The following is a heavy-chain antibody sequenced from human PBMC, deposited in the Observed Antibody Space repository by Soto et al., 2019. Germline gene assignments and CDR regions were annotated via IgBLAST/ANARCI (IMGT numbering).Heavy chain of an antibody. D-gene: IGHD3-10*01. Sequence: GGSLRLSCAASGFTFSNHGMHWVRQAPGKGLEWLAIIWLDSRDKYYADSVKGRFTISRDNSKNTMYLQMNSLRAEDTAVYYCAREFRPSLVEDHDAFDIWGRGTMVTVSS. V-gene: IGHV3-33*01. CDR1: GFTFSNHG. J-gene: IGHJ3*02. CDR3: AREFRPSLVEDHDAFDI. CDR2: IWLDSRDK.